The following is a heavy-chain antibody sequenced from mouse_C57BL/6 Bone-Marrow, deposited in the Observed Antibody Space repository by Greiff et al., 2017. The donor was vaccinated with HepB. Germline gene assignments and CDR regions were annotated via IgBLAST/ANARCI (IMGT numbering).Heavy chain of an antibody. Sequence: EVQGVESGPVLVKPGASVKMSCKASGYTFTDYYMNWVKQSHGKSLEWIGVINPYNGGTSYNQKFKGKATLTVDKSSSTAYMELNSLTSEDSAVYYCAREDYGSRGEDAMDYWGQGTSVTVSS. J-gene: IGHJ4*01. CDR1: GYTFTDYY. D-gene: IGHD1-1*01. CDR2: INPYNGGT. CDR3: AREDYGSRGEDAMDY. V-gene: IGHV1-19*01.